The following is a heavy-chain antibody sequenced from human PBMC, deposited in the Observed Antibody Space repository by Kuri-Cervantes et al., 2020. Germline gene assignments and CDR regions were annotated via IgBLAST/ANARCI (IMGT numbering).Heavy chain of an antibody. CDR2: ISWNSGSI. D-gene: IGHD4-17*01. CDR1: GFTFDDYA. Sequence: GGSLRLSCAASGFTFDDYAMHWVRQAPGKGLEWVSGISWNSGSIGYADSVKGRFTISRDNAKNSLYLQMNSLRAEDTAVYYCAREGTGYYGDYYFDYWDQGTLVTVSS. V-gene: IGHV3-9*01. J-gene: IGHJ4*02. CDR3: AREGTGYYGDYYFDY.